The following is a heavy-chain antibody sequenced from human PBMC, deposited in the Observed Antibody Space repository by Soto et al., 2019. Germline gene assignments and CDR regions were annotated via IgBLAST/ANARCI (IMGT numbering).Heavy chain of an antibody. Sequence: ASVKVSCKASGYTFTGYAMHWVRQAPGQRLEWMGWINAGNGNTKYSQKFQGRVTITRDSTKQTLYLQMNSLRPDDTAMYYCARDGVSSTEYTWNYGTYFDYWGQGALVTVSS. V-gene: IGHV1-3*01. CDR1: GYTFTGYA. CDR2: INAGNGNT. J-gene: IGHJ4*02. D-gene: IGHD1-7*01. CDR3: ARDGVSSTEYTWNYGTYFDY.